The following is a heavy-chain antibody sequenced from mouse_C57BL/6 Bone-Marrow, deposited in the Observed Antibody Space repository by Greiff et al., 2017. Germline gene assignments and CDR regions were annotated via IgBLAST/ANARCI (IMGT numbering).Heavy chain of an antibody. Sequence: EVHLVESGGGLVQPGGSLKLSCAASGFTFSDYGMASVRQAPRKGPEWVAFISNLAYSIYYADTVTGRFTISRENAKNTLYLEMSSLRSEDTALDYCARSYGYYWFAYWGQGTLVTVSA. CDR3: ARSYGYYWFAY. CDR2: ISNLAYSI. D-gene: IGHD2-3*01. V-gene: IGHV5-15*01. CDR1: GFTFSDYG. J-gene: IGHJ3*01.